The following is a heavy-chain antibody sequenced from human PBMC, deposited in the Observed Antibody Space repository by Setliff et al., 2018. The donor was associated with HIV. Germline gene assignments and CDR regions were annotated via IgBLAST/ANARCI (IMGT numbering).Heavy chain of an antibody. Sequence: SETLSLTCAVYDGSFSDYYWTWIRQTPGKGLEWVGEICHTGSTNYNPSLKSRVTISVDTSKNQFSLRLTSVTAADTAVYYCARGRHYYDILTGYYKEVEFFHYWGQGTVVTVSS. CDR3: ARGRHYYDILTGYYKEVEFFHY. J-gene: IGHJ4*01. CDR2: ICHTGST. V-gene: IGHV4-34*01. D-gene: IGHD3-9*01. CDR1: DGSFSDYY.